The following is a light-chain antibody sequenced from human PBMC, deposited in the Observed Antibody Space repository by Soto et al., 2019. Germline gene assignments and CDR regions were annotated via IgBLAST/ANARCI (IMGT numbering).Light chain of an antibody. CDR3: QDYSDWPKWP. Sequence: EIVMTQSPATLSVPPGERATLSGRSSQIVSSSYLAWYQQKPGQAPRLLIYGASNRAAGIPDRFSGSGSGTEFTLIIRRLKSEDFAVYYCQDYSDWPKWPFGKGKQVDIK. CDR2: GAS. J-gene: IGKJ1*01. CDR1: QIVSSSY. V-gene: IGKV3-15*01.